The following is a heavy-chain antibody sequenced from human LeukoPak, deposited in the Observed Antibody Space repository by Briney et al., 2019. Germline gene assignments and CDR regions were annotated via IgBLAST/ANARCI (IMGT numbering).Heavy chain of an antibody. CDR3: ARAYYYDSSGWPPFDP. CDR1: GVSISSYY. CDR2: IYTSGST. Sequence: SETLSLTCTVSGVSISSYYWSWLRQPPGKGLEWIGYIYTSGSTNYNPSLKSRVTISVDTSKNQFSLKLSSVTAADTAVYYCARAYYYDSSGWPPFDPWGQGTLVTVSS. V-gene: IGHV4-4*09. D-gene: IGHD3-22*01. J-gene: IGHJ5*02.